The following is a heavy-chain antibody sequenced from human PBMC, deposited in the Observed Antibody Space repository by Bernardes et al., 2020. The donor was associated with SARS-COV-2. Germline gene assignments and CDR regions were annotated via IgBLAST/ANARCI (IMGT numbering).Heavy chain of an antibody. CDR2: INYSGST. D-gene: IGHD3-16*01. J-gene: IGHJ2*01. Sequence: SEPLSLICAIYGGFLSGYYWNWIRQPPGKGLEWIGEINYSGSTNYNPSLKSRVTISIDTSKNQFSLTLSSVTAADTAVYYCARAVWGIWHYDLWGRGTLVTVSS. V-gene: IGHV4-34*01. CDR3: ARAVWGIWHYDL. CDR1: GGFLSGYY.